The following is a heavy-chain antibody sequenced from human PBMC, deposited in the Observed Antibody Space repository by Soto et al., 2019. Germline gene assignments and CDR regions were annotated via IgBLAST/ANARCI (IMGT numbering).Heavy chain of an antibody. D-gene: IGHD3-16*02. Sequence: ASVKVSCKASGYSFTNNDVSWVRQATGQGLEWMGWMNPGSGDTGYAQKLQGRVTMTRDISIATAYMELSSLRSDDTAIYYCARMDSFRSLTWFDPWGQGALVNASS. CDR2: MNPGSGDT. J-gene: IGHJ5*02. CDR1: GYSFTNND. CDR3: ARMDSFRSLTWFDP. V-gene: IGHV1-8*01.